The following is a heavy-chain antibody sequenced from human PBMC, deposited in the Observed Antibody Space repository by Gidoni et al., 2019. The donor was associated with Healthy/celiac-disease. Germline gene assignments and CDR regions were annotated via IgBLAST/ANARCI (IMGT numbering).Heavy chain of an antibody. Sequence: EVQLLESGGGLVQPGGSLRLSCAASGFTFSSYAMSWVRQAPGKGLEWVSAISGSGVSTYYADSVKGRFTISRDNSKNTLYLQMNSLRAEDTAVYYCAKDPINGFGELPPVFDYWGQGTLVTVSS. V-gene: IGHV3-23*01. CDR2: ISGSGVST. D-gene: IGHD3-10*01. J-gene: IGHJ4*02. CDR1: GFTFSSYA. CDR3: AKDPINGFGELPPVFDY.